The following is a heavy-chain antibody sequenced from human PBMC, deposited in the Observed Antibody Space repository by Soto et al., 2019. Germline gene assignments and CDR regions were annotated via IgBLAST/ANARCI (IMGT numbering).Heavy chain of an antibody. CDR1: GGSVSSGSYY. V-gene: IGHV4-61*01. CDR3: ARGGRRDGYNYDY. D-gene: IGHD5-12*01. Sequence: SETLSLTCSVSGGSVSSGSYYWSWIRQPPGKGLEWIGYIYYSGSTNYNPSLKSRVTISVDTSKNQFSLKLSSVTAADTAVYYCARGGRRDGYNYDYWGQGTLVTVSS. CDR2: IYYSGST. J-gene: IGHJ4*02.